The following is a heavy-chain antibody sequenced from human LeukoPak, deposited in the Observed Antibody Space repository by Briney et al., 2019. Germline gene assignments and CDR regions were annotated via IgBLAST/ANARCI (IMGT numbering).Heavy chain of an antibody. CDR1: GGSISSSSYY. Sequence: PSETLSLTCTVSGGSISSSSYYWGWIRQPPGKGLEWIGSIYYSGSTYYNPSLKSRVTISVDTSKNQFSLKLSSVTAADTAVYYCARDRGGYGDYGDWFDPWGQGTLVTVSS. D-gene: IGHD4-17*01. V-gene: IGHV4-39*07. CDR3: ARDRGGYGDYGDWFDP. CDR2: IYYSGST. J-gene: IGHJ5*02.